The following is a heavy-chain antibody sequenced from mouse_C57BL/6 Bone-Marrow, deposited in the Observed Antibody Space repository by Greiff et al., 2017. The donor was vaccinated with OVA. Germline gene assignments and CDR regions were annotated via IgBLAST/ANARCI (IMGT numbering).Heavy chain of an antibody. D-gene: IGHD3-2*02. Sequence: VQLQQSGAELVKPGASVKLSCKASGYTFTSYWMHWVKQRPGQGLEWIGMIHPNSGSTKYNEKFKSKATLTVDKSSSTAYMQLSSLTSEDAAVYYCARSGRFAYWGQGTLVTVSA. V-gene: IGHV1-64*01. CDR2: IHPNSGST. CDR3: ARSGRFAY. J-gene: IGHJ3*01. CDR1: GYTFTSYW.